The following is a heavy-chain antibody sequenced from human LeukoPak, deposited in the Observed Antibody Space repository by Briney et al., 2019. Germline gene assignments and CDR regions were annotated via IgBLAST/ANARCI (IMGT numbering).Heavy chain of an antibody. D-gene: IGHD2-15*01. V-gene: IGHV3-23*01. CDR3: AKEGYCSGGSCYSYFDY. CDR2: ISGSGGST. CDR1: GFTFSSYA. J-gene: IGHJ4*02. Sequence: GGSLRLSCAASGFTFSSYAMSWVRQAPGRGLEWVSAISGSGGSTSYADSVKGRFTISRDNSKNTLFLQMNSLRAEDTAVYYCAKEGYCSGGSCYSYFDYWGRGTLVTVSS.